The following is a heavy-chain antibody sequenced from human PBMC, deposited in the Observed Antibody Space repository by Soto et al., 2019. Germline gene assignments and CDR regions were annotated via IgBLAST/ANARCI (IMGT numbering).Heavy chain of an antibody. CDR3: ANSYGSGSYSFPSDY. V-gene: IGHV3-23*01. Sequence: PGGSLRLSCAASGFTFSSYAMSWVRQAPGKGLEWVSAISGSGGSTYYADSVKGRFTISRDNSKNTLYLQMNSLRAEDTAVYYCANSYGSGSYSFPSDYWGQGTLVTVSS. J-gene: IGHJ4*02. CDR1: GFTFSSYA. CDR2: ISGSGGST. D-gene: IGHD3-10*01.